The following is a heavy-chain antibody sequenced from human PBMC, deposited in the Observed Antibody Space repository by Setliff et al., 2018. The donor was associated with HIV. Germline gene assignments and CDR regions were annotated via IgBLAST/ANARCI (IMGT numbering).Heavy chain of an antibody. D-gene: IGHD6-19*01. CDR3: ARARSDWYNVRPYYFDL. CDR2: IYYNGNA. J-gene: IGHJ4*02. V-gene: IGHV4-30-2*01. CDR1: GGSMRSSGYS. Sequence: SETLSLTCAVSGGSMRSSGYSWTWIRQAPGKGLEWVGYIYYNGNAYYNPSLKSRVTISVDTSKNQFSLKLSSVTAADTAVFYCARARSDWYNVRPYYFDLWGQGTPVTVS.